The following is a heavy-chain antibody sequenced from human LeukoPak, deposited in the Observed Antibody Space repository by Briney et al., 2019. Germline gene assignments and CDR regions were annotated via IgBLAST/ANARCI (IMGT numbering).Heavy chain of an antibody. D-gene: IGHD4-17*01. V-gene: IGHV3-21*01. CDR3: ARLWDYGDFQNAFDI. Sequence: PGGSLRLSCAASGFTLSSHTVTWVRQAPGRGLEWVSSISSSSSFIHYADSVRGRFTISRDNAKKSLYLQMNSLRAEDTAVYYCARLWDYGDFQNAFDIWGQGTTVTVSS. J-gene: IGHJ3*02. CDR2: ISSSSSFI. CDR1: GFTLSSHT.